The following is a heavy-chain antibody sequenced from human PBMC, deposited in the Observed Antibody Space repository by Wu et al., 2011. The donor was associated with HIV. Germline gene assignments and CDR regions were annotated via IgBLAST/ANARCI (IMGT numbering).Heavy chain of an antibody. D-gene: IGHD4/OR15-4a*01. CDR1: GYTFTNYD. CDR2: MNPNSGDT. Sequence: QVQLVQSGAEVKKPGASVRVSCRASGYTFTNYDISWVRQATGQGLEWMGWMNPNSGDTGYAQKFQGRVTITRNTSISTAYMELSSLRSEDTAVYYCARGNDDYWDNWFDPSGPGNPGHRLL. V-gene: IGHV1-8*03. J-gene: IGHJ5*02. CDR3: ARGNDDYWDNWFDP.